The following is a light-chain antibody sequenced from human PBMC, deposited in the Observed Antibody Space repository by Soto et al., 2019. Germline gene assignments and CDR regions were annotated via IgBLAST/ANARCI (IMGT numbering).Light chain of an antibody. Sequence: QSALTQPASVSGSPGQSITISCTGTSSDIGGHTYVFWYQQHPGKAPKLIIFEVSYRPSGISNRFSGSKSGNTASLTISGLQAEDEADYYCSSYTRSGTLVFGPGTKVTVL. J-gene: IGLJ1*01. V-gene: IGLV2-14*03. CDR1: SSDIGGHTY. CDR3: SSYTRSGTLV. CDR2: EVS.